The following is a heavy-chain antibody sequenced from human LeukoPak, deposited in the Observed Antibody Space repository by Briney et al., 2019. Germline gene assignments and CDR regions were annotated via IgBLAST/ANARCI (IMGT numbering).Heavy chain of an antibody. J-gene: IGHJ4*02. D-gene: IGHD6-19*01. CDR3: AGGDSGYSSGWYRFDY. Sequence: NPSETLSLTCTVSGGSISSGSYYWGWIRQPAGKGLEWIGRIYTSGSTNYNPSLKSRVTISVDTSKNQFSLKLSSVTAADTAVYYCAGGDSGYSSGWYRFDYWGQGTLVTVSS. CDR1: GGSISSGSYY. V-gene: IGHV4-61*02. CDR2: IYTSGST.